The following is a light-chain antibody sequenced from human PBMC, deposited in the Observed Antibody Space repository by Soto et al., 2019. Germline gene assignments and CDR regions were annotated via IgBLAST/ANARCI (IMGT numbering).Light chain of an antibody. J-gene: IGLJ1*01. V-gene: IGLV1-40*01. CDR1: SSNIGTGSD. CDR2: GNT. CDR3: QSYDSSLSGYV. Sequence: QSALTQPPSVSGAPGQRVTISCTGSSSNIGTGSDVHWYQHLPGTAPKLLIYGNTNRPSGVPDRFSASKSSTSASMAITGLQAEDDADYYCQSYDSSLSGYVFGTGTKVTVL.